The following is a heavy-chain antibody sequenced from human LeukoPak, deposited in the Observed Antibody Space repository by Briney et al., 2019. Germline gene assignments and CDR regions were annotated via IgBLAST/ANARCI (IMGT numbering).Heavy chain of an antibody. Sequence: GGSLRLSCAASGFTFSNYAMSWVRQAPGKGLEWVSAFSGSGVSTHYADSVKGRFTISRDNSKNTLYLQMNSLRAEDTALYFCAQWSRYFDYWGQGTLVTVSS. CDR3: AQWSRYFDY. CDR1: GFTFSNYA. J-gene: IGHJ4*02. CDR2: FSGSGVST. D-gene: IGHD1-26*01. V-gene: IGHV3-23*01.